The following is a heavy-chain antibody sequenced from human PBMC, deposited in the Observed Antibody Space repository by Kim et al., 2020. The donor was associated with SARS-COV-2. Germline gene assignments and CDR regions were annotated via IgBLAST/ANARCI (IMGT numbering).Heavy chain of an antibody. D-gene: IGHD6-19*01. CDR1: GFTFSSYW. V-gene: IGHV3-7*01. CDR3: ARDGVLYSSGKGAFDI. CDR2: IKQDGNQK. Sequence: GGSLRLSCAASGFTFSSYWMTWVRQAPGKGLEWVANIKQDGNQKYYVDSVKGRFTISRDNAKNSLYLQMNSLRAGDTAVYYCARDGVLYSSGKGAFDIWGQRTMVTVSS. J-gene: IGHJ3*02.